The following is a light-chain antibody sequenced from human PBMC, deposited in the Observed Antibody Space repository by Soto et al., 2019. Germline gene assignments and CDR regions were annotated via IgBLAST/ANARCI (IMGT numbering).Light chain of an antibody. Sequence: DIQMTQSPSTLSGSVGDRVTITCLASQTISSLLAWYQQEPGKAPKLLIYKASTLKSGVPSRFSGSGSGTEFTLTISSLQPDDFATYYCQHYNSYSEAFGQGTKVDIK. CDR2: KAS. CDR3: QHYNSYSEA. V-gene: IGKV1-5*03. J-gene: IGKJ1*01. CDR1: QTISSL.